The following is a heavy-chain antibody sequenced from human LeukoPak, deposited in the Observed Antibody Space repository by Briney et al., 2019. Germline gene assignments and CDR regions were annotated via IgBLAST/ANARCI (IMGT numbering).Heavy chain of an antibody. J-gene: IGHJ6*03. CDR3: ARDAPYYDFWSGYSGNYYYYMDV. Sequence: GGSLRLSCTASGFTFGDYAMSWFRQAPGKGLEWVGFIRSKAYGGTTEYAASVKGRFTISRDDSKSIAYLQMNSLKTEDTAVYYCARDAPYYDFWSGYSGNYYYYMDVWGKGTTVTVSS. D-gene: IGHD3-3*01. CDR1: GFTFGDYA. CDR2: IRSKAYGGTT. V-gene: IGHV3-49*03.